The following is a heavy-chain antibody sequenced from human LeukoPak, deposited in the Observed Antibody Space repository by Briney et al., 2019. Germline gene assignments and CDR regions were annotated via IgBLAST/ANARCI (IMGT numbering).Heavy chain of an antibody. Sequence: SVKVSCKASGYTFTSYGISWVRQAPGQGLEWMGGIIPIFGTANYAQKFQGRVTITADKSTSTAYMELSSLRSEDTAVYYCARARGYNWNDVLYPVSYYFDYWGQGTLVTVSS. CDR2: IIPIFGTA. J-gene: IGHJ4*02. V-gene: IGHV1-69*06. CDR3: ARARGYNWNDVLYPVSYYFDY. D-gene: IGHD1-20*01. CDR1: GYTFTSYG.